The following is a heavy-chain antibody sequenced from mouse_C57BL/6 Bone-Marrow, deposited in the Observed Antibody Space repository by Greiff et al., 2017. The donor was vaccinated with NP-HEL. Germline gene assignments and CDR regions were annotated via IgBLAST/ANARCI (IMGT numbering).Heavy chain of an antibody. D-gene: IGHD1-1*01. CDR3: AREGNLFITTVVAYYAMDY. CDR1: GYTFTGYW. CDR2: ILPGSGST. Sequence: VQLQESGAELMKPGASVKLSCKATGYTFTGYWIEWVKQRPGHGLEWIGEILPGSGSTNYNEKFKGKATFTADTSSNTAYMQLSSLTTEDSAIYYCAREGNLFITTVVAYYAMDYWGQGTSVTVSS. J-gene: IGHJ4*01. V-gene: IGHV1-9*01.